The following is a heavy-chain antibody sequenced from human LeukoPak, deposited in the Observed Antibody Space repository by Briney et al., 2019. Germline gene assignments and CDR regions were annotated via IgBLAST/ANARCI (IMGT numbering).Heavy chain of an antibody. D-gene: IGHD4-4*01. CDR3: ARGSVIYGMDV. CDR2: INHSGST. CDR1: GGSFSGYY. J-gene: IGHJ6*02. Sequence: PSETLSLTCAVYGGSFSGYYWSWIRQPPGKGLEWIGEINHSGSTNYNPSLKSRVTISVDTSKNQFSLKLSSVTAADTAVYYCARGSVIYGMDVWGQGTTVTVSS. V-gene: IGHV4-34*01.